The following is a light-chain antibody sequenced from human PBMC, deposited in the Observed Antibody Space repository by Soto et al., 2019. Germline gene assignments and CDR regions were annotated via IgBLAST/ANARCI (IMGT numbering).Light chain of an antibody. CDR3: LQKYFYPFT. V-gene: IGKV1-6*01. J-gene: IGKJ3*01. CDR2: AAS. Sequence: IQMTQSPSSLSASVGDRVTITCRASQSISSYLNWYQQKPGKAPKLLIYAASNLQSGVPARFSGSGSGTDFTLTISSLQPEDFATYYCLQKYFYPFTVGPGTKVDI. CDR1: QSISSY.